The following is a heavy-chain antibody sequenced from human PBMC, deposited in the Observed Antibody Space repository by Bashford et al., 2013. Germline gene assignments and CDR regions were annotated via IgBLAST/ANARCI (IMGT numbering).Heavy chain of an antibody. Sequence: GGSLRLSCAASGFTFSSYGMHWVRQAPGKGLEWVAVIWYDGSNKYYADSVKGRFTISRDNSKNTLYLQMNSLRAEDTAVYYCARVGYGDYVYYYGMDVWGQGTTVTVSS. D-gene: IGHD4-17*01. CDR2: IWYDGSNK. CDR1: GFTFSSYG. J-gene: IGHJ6*02. CDR3: ARVGYGDYVYYYGMDV. V-gene: IGHV3-33*01.